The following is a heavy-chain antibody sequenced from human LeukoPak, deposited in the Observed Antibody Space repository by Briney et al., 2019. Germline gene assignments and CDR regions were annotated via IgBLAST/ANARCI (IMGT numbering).Heavy chain of an antibody. V-gene: IGHV4-34*01. CDR2: INHSGST. J-gene: IGHJ3*02. CDR3: AGYSSGWRAFDI. D-gene: IGHD6-19*01. CDR1: GGSFSGYY. Sequence: PSETLSLTCAVYGGSFSGYYWSWIRQPPGKGLEWIGEINHSGSTNYNPSLKSRSTISVDTSKNQFSLKLSSVTAADTAVYYCAGYSSGWRAFDIWGQGTMVTVSS.